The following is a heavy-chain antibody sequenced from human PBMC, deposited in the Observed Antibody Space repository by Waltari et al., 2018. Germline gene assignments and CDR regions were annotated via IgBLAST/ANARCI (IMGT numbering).Heavy chain of an antibody. CDR2: ISYDGSNK. Sequence: QVQLVESGGGVVQPGRSLRLPCAASGFTFSSYAMHWVRQAPGKGLEWGAVISYDGSNKYYADSVKGRFTRSRDNSKNTLYLQMNSLRAEDTAVYYCARGSETYSSGWYWFDPWGQGTLVTVSS. J-gene: IGHJ5*02. V-gene: IGHV3-30-3*01. CDR3: ARGSETYSSGWYWFDP. D-gene: IGHD6-19*01. CDR1: GFTFSSYA.